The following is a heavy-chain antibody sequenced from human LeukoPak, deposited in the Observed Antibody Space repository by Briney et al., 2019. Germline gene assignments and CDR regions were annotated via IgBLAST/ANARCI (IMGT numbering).Heavy chain of an antibody. CDR3: VRDGSISYFDY. J-gene: IGHJ4*02. CDR2: ISGSSSAI. V-gene: IGHV3-48*01. CDR1: GFTFNSNS. Sequence: GGSLRLSCAASGFTFNSNSMNWVRQAPGKGLEWVSYISGSSSAIYYSDSVKGRFTISRDNAKNSLYLQMSNLRAEDTAVYYCVRDGSISYFDYWGQGILVTVSS.